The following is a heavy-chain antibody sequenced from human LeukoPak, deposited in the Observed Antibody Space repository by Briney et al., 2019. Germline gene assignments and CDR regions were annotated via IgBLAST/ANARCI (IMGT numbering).Heavy chain of an antibody. D-gene: IGHD3-9*01. Sequence: GESLRISCKGSRYSFTSYWINWVRQMPGKGLEWMGRIDPSDSYTNYSPSFQGHVTISADKSISTAYLQWSSLKASDTAMYYCARLDYDILTGYGNIDYWGQGTLVTVPS. CDR1: RYSFTSYW. CDR2: IDPSDSYT. J-gene: IGHJ4*02. CDR3: ARLDYDILTGYGNIDY. V-gene: IGHV5-10-1*01.